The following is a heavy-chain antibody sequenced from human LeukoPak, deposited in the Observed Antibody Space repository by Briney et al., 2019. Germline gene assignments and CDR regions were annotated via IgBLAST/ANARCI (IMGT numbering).Heavy chain of an antibody. CDR3: AKDRVRMITFGGVIAEDY. CDR1: GFTFSSYA. V-gene: IGHV3-23*01. CDR2: ISGSGGST. J-gene: IGHJ4*02. Sequence: GGSLRLSCAASGFTFSSYAMSWVRQAPGKGLEWVSAISGSGGSTYYADSVKGRFTISRDNSKNTLYLQMNSLRAEDTAVYYCAKDRVRMITFGGVIAEDYWGQGTLVTVSS. D-gene: IGHD3-16*02.